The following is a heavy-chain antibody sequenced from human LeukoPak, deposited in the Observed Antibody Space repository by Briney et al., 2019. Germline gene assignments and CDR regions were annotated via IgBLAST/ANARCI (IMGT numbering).Heavy chain of an antibody. CDR3: ARVLSITGTVNWFDP. D-gene: IGHD1-20*01. CDR2: INPNSGGT. V-gene: IGHV1-2*02. CDR1: GYTFTGYY. J-gene: IGHJ5*02. Sequence: ASVKVSCKASGYTFTGYYMHWVRQAPGQGLEWMGWINPNSGGTNYAQKFQGRVTMTRDTSISTAYMELSRLRSDDTAVYHCARVLSITGTVNWFDPWGQGALVTVSS.